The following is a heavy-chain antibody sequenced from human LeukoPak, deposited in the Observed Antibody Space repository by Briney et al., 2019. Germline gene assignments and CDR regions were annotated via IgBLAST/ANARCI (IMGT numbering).Heavy chain of an antibody. J-gene: IGHJ6*03. V-gene: IGHV3-48*01. Sequence: GGSLRLSYAASGFTFSSYRMNWVRQAPGKGLEWVSYISSSSSNIYYAEPVKGRFTISRDNSKNSLHLQMNSLRAEDTAVYYCARGYCSSTSCYEGEYYYYYMDVWGKGTTVTVSS. CDR1: GFTFSSYR. CDR2: ISSSSSNI. D-gene: IGHD2-2*01. CDR3: ARGYCSSTSCYEGEYYYYYMDV.